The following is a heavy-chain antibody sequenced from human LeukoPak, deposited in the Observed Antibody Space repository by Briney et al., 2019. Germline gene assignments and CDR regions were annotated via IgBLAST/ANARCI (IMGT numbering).Heavy chain of an antibody. CDR3: ASDIVGATSSRYFQR. CDR1: GGTFSSYA. D-gene: IGHD1-26*01. Sequence: GSSVKVSCKASGGTFSSYAISWVRQAPGQGLEWMGGIIPIFGTADYAQKFQGRVTITADESTSTAYMELSSLRSEDTAVYYCASDIVGATSSRYFQRWGQGTLVTVSS. V-gene: IGHV1-69*01. J-gene: IGHJ1*01. CDR2: IIPIFGTA.